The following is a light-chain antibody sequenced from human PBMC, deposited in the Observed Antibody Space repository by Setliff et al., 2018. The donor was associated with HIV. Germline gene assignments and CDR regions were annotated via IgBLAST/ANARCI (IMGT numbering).Light chain of an antibody. CDR1: SSDIGAYNY. J-gene: IGLJ1*01. V-gene: IGLV2-14*01. CDR2: DVS. Sequence: QSVLTQPASVSGSPGQSITISCTGTSSDIGAYNYVSWYQQHPGKAPKLMIYDVSSRPSGVSNRFSGSKSGNTASLTISGLQAEDEADYYCSSYTSSGTLDFGTGTKGTVL. CDR3: SSYTSSGTLD.